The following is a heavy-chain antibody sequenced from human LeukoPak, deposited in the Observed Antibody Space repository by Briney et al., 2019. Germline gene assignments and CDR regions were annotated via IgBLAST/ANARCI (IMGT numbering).Heavy chain of an antibody. CDR2: INPNSGDT. Sequence: ASVKVSCKASGYTFTGYYMHWVRQAPGQGLEWMGWINPNSGDTNYAQKFQGRVTMTTDTSTSTAYMELRSLRSDDTAVYYCARRNYYYYMDVWGKGTTVTVSS. CDR3: ARRNYYYYMDV. J-gene: IGHJ6*03. CDR1: GYTFTGYY. V-gene: IGHV1-2*02.